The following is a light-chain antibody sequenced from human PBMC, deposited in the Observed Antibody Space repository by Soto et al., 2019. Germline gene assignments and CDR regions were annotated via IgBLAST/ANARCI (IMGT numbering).Light chain of an antibody. J-gene: IGKJ5*01. CDR3: QQANSFPIT. CDR2: AAS. CDR1: QSISSY. Sequence: DIQMTQSPSSLSASVGDRVTITCLASQSISSYLNWYQQKPGKAPKLLIYAASSLQSGVPSRFSGSGSGTDFTLTISYLQSEDFATYYCQQANSFPITFGQGTRLEIK. V-gene: IGKV1-39*01.